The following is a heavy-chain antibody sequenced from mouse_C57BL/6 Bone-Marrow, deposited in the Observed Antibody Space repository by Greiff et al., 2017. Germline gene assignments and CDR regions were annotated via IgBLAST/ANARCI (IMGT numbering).Heavy chain of an antibody. V-gene: IGHV1-64*01. CDR2: IHPNSGST. CDR3: TRWVYSNCGAY. CDR1: GYTFTSYW. Sequence: QVQLQQSGAELVKPGASVKLSCKASGYTFTSYWMHWVKQRPGQGLEWIGMIHPNSGSTNYNEKFKSKATLTVDKSSSTAYMQLSSLTSEDSAVYCCTRWVYSNCGAYWGQGTLVTVSA. D-gene: IGHD2-5*01. J-gene: IGHJ3*01.